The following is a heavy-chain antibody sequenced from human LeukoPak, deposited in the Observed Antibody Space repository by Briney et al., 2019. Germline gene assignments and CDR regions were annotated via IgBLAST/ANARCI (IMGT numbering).Heavy chain of an antibody. CDR2: INPNSGGT. J-gene: IGHJ4*02. Sequence: ASVKVSCKASGYTFTGYYMHWVRQAPGQGLEWMGWINPNSGGTNYAQKFQGRVTMTRDTSISTAYVELSRLTSDDTAVYYCARELFPPVRFGSSSSDFEYWGQGTLVTVSS. V-gene: IGHV1-2*02. D-gene: IGHD6-6*01. CDR1: GYTFTGYY. CDR3: ARELFPPVRFGSSSSDFEY.